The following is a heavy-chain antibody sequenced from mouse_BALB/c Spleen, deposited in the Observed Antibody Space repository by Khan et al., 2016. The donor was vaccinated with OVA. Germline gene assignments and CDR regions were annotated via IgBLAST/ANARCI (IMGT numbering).Heavy chain of an antibody. D-gene: IGHD1-3*01. CDR1: GYSFTGYF. CDR3: ARKSGSDFDY. V-gene: IGHV1-20*02. CDR2: INPHIGET. Sequence: VQLKESGPELVKPGTSVKISCKASGYSFTGYFMNWVMQSPGKSLEWIGRINPHIGETFYNQKFKGKATLTVDESSSTAHMELRSLASEDSAVYYCARKSGSDFDYWGQGTTLTVSS. J-gene: IGHJ2*01.